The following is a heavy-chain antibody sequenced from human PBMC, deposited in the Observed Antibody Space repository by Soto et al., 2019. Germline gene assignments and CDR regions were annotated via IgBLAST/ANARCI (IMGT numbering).Heavy chain of an antibody. D-gene: IGHD5-12*01. CDR2: IIPLLDIA. CDR3: VRDSPIGSTYSGYDGIDY. Sequence: QVQLVQSGAEVKKPGSSVKVSCKASGVTFTNDIITWVRQAPGQGLEWMGRIIPLLDIANYAQKFQGRVTITADKSTSTAYMALNRLRSEDTAVYYCVRDSPIGSTYSGYDGIDYWGQGTLVTVSS. CDR1: GVTFTNDI. J-gene: IGHJ4*02. V-gene: IGHV1-69*08.